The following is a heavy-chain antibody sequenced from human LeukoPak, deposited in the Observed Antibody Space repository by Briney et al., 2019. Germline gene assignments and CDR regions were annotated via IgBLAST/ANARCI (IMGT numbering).Heavy chain of an antibody. CDR2: IYTSGST. J-gene: IGHJ5*02. D-gene: IGHD2-2*01. CDR3: ARDPMSYCSSTSCPLGFDP. V-gene: IGHV4-4*07. CDR1: GGSISSYY. Sequence: PSETLSLTCTVSGGSISSYYWSWIRQPAGKGLEWIGRIYTSGSTNYNPSLKSRVTMSVDTSKNQFSLKLSSVTAADTAVCYCARDPMSYCSSTSCPLGFDPWGQGTLVTVSS.